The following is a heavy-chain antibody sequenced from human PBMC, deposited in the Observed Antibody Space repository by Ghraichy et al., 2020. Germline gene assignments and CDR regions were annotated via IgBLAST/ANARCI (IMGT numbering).Heavy chain of an antibody. D-gene: IGHD4-17*01. V-gene: IGHV4-59*01. CDR3: ARLRGGPYGDYVDY. Sequence: SETLSLTCTVSGGSISSYYWSWIRQPPGKGLEWIGYIFYSGSTNYNPSLKSRVTISVDTSKNQFSLNLTSVTAADTAMYYCARLRGGPYGDYVDYWGQGTLITVSS. CDR2: IFYSGST. CDR1: GGSISSYY. J-gene: IGHJ4*02.